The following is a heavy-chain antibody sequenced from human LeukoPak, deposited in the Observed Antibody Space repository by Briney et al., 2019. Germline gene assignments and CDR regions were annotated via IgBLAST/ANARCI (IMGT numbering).Heavy chain of an antibody. V-gene: IGHV4-38-2*02. CDR3: ARLHYGGNYGYYYYYMDV. CDR2: IYHSGST. J-gene: IGHJ6*03. CDR1: GYSISSGYY. Sequence: SETLSLTCTVSGYSISSGYYWGWIRQPPGKGLEWIGSIYHSGSTYYNPSLKSRVTISVDTSKNQFSLKLSSVTAADTAVYYCARLHYGGNYGYYYYYMDVWGKGTTVTISS. D-gene: IGHD4-23*01.